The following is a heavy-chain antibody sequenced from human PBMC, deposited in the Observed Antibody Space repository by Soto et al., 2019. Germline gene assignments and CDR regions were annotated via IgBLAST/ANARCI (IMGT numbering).Heavy chain of an antibody. Sequence: ASVKVSFKASGYTFTSYGISWVRQAPGQGLEWMGWISAYNGNTNYAQKLQGRVTMTTDTSTSTAYMELRSLRSDDTAVYYCGRVVPPNLPDYWGQGTLVTVSS. CDR1: GYTFTSYG. CDR2: ISAYNGNT. J-gene: IGHJ4*02. D-gene: IGHD2-8*01. CDR3: GRVVPPNLPDY. V-gene: IGHV1-18*01.